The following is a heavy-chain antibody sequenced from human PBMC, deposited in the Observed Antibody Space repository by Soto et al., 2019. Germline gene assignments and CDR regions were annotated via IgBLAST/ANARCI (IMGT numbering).Heavy chain of an antibody. CDR1: GYTFTGYY. D-gene: IGHD3-22*01. J-gene: IGHJ4*02. CDR2: INPNSGDT. Sequence: ASVKVSCKASGYTFTGYYIHWVRQAPGQGLEWMGWINPNSGDTKFAQKFQGRVTMTWDTSISTAYMEVRRLRSDDTAVYYCAPHYPDSSGYFDHWGQGTLVTV. CDR3: APHYPDSSGYFDH. V-gene: IGHV1-2*02.